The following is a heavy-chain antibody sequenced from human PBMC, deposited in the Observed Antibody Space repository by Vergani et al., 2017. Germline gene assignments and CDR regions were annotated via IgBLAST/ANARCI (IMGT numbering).Heavy chain of an antibody. J-gene: IGHJ1*01. CDR1: GFTFDTYT. Sequence: EVHLEESGGGLVQPGGSLRLSCAGAGFTFDTYTMAYVRQAPGKGLEWVATISSGGGDIFYADSVKGRFTISRDNSKNTLFLQMNSLKDEDTAVYYCTTAWGLYYLHGEYFQYWGRGTLVSVSS. D-gene: IGHD3-10*01. CDR2: ISSGGGDI. V-gene: IGHV3-23*04. CDR3: TTAWGLYYLHGEYFQY.